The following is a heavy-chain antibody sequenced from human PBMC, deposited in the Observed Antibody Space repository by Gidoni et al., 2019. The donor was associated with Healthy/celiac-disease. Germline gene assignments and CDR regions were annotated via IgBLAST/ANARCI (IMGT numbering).Heavy chain of an antibody. J-gene: IGHJ5*02. V-gene: IGHV3-73*02. CDR1: GCTFSGSA. D-gene: IGHD6-13*01. CDR3: TRHLAIAAAIGWFDP. CDR2: IRSKANSYAT. Sequence: EVQLVESGGGLVQPGGSLKLSCAASGCTFSGSAMHWVRQASGKGLEWVGRIRSKANSYATAYAASVKGRFTISRDDSKNTAYLQMNSLKTEDTAVYYCTRHLAIAAAIGWFDPWGQGTLVTVSS.